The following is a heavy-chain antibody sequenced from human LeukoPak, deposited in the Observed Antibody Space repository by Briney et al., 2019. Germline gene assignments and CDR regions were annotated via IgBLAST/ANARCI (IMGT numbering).Heavy chain of an antibody. J-gene: IGHJ5*02. V-gene: IGHV3-30-3*01. CDR2: ISYDGSNK. Sequence: GGSLRLSCAASGFTFSSYAMHWVRQAPGKGLEWVAVISYDGSNKYYADSVKGRFTISRDNSKNTLYLQMNSLRAEDTAVYYCARAANRPTWFDPWGQGTLVTVS. CDR1: GFTFSSYA. D-gene: IGHD4/OR15-4a*01. CDR3: ARAANRPTWFDP.